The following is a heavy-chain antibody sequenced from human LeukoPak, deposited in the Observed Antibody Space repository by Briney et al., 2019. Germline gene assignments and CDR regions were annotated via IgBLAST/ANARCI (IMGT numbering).Heavy chain of an antibody. CDR3: ARGGGLGLRY. D-gene: IGHD3-16*01. V-gene: IGHV4-34*01. Sequence: SETLSLTCAVSGGSFSGYYWSWIRQPPGKGLEWIGEINHSGSTNYNPSLKSRVTISVDKSKNQFSLKLSSVTAADTAVYYCARGGGLGLRYWGQGTLVTVSS. J-gene: IGHJ4*02. CDR1: GGSFSGYY. CDR2: INHSGST.